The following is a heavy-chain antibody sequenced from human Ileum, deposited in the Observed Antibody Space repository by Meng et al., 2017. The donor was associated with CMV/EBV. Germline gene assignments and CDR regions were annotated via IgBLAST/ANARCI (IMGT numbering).Heavy chain of an antibody. V-gene: IGHV3-30*04. CDR2: ISYDGSNK. J-gene: IGHJ5*02. CDR3: AREYYYDSSGYHP. D-gene: IGHD3-22*01. CDR1: GFTFSSYA. Sequence: GGSLRLSCAASGFTFSSYAMHWVRQAPGKGLEWVAVISYDGSNKYYADSVKGRFTISRDNSKNTLYLQMNSLRAEDTAVYYCAREYYYDSSGYHPWGQGNLVTGSS.